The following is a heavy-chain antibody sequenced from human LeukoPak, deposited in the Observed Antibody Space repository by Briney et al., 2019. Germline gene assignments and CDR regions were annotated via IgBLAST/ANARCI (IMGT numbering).Heavy chain of an antibody. CDR1: GGPISSYY. CDR3: ARGIVGTYYYYGMDV. D-gene: IGHD1-1*01. V-gene: IGHV4-59*01. J-gene: IGHJ6*02. Sequence: SETLSLTCTVSGGPISSYYWSWIRQPPGKGLEWIGYIYYSGNTNYNPSLKSRVTISVDTSKNQFSLKLSSVTAADTAVYYCARGIVGTYYYYGMDVWGQGTTVTVSS. CDR2: IYYSGNT.